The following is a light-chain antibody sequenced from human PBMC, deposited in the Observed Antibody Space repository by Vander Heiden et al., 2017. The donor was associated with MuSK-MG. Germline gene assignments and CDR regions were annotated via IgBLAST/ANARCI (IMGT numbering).Light chain of an antibody. Sequence: EIVLTQSPATLSLSPGERATLSCRASQSVSSYLAWYQLKPGRTPRLLIDDASNSATGIPARFSGSGSGTYFTLTIISLEPEDFAVYYFQQRSNWPLTFGGGTKVEIK. J-gene: IGKJ4*01. V-gene: IGKV3-11*01. CDR3: QQRSNWPLT. CDR2: DAS. CDR1: QSVSSY.